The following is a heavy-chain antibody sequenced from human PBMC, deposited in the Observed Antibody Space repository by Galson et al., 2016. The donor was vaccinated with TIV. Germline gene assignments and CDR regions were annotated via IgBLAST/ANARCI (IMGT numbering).Heavy chain of an antibody. CDR1: GFSLTSDGMC. CDR2: IAWDGDE. J-gene: IGHJ2*01. D-gene: IGHD4-17*01. CDR3: VRTPYGDSFGWYFDL. Sequence: PALVKPTQTLTLTCTFSGFSLTSDGMCVSWIRQPPGKALEWLARIAWDGDESYSTFLPTRLSISKDTAKNQVVLTMTNMDPVDTATYYCVRTPYGDSFGWYFDLWGRGTLVTVSS. V-gene: IGHV2-70*11.